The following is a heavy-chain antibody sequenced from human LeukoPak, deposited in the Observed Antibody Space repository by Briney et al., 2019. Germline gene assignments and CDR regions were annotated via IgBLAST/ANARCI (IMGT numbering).Heavy chain of an antibody. V-gene: IGHV3-30*03. Sequence: PGRSLRLSCAASGFTFSNYAMHWVRQAPGKGLEWVAIISYDGSNKYYGDSVKGRFTISRDNSKNTLYLQMNSLRAEDTAVYYCARDSIVSASFDIWGQGTMVTVSS. D-gene: IGHD2/OR15-2a*01. CDR2: ISYDGSNK. CDR3: ARDSIVSASFDI. J-gene: IGHJ3*02. CDR1: GFTFSNYA.